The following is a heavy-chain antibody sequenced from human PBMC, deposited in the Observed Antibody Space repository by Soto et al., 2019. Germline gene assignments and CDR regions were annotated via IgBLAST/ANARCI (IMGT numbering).Heavy chain of an antibody. CDR3: ARRETTMVYGFDI. V-gene: IGHV1-8*01. CDR2: MNPSTGYT. CDR1: GYIFTRYD. D-gene: IGHD5-18*01. Sequence: QVQLVQSGAEVKKPGASVKVSCKASGYIFTRYDINWVRQATGQGLEWMGWMNPSTGYTGYAQKFQGRLTMTRDTSIGTAYMELSSLRSEDTAVYYWARRETTMVYGFDIWGQGTVVTVSS. J-gene: IGHJ3*02.